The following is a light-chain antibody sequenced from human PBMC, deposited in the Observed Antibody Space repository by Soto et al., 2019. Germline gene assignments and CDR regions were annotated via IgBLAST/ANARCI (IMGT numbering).Light chain of an antibody. V-gene: IGKV1-33*01. CDR2: DAA. CDR1: QDISKH. CDR3: QQYGDIHR. J-gene: IGKJ4*01. Sequence: DIQVTQSPSSLSASVGDRVTITCQASQDISKHLNWYQQTPGKAPKLLIYDAATLETGVPSRFSGSGSGTDFSLTISSLQAEDMATYFCQQYGDIHRFGGGTKVEIK.